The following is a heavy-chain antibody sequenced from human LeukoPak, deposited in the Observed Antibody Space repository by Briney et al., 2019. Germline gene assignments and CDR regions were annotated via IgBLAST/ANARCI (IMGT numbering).Heavy chain of an antibody. J-gene: IGHJ6*02. CDR1: GLTFSSHW. V-gene: IGHV3-74*01. Sequence: GGSLRLSCAASGLTFSSHWMHWVRQAPGKGLVWVSRITNDGSSTTYADSVKGRFTISRDNAKNMLYLQVNSLRAEDTAVYNCAATHYNSNSSAYYYFYGMDVWGQGTTVTVSS. CDR3: AATHYNSNSSAYYYFYGMDV. CDR2: ITNDGSST. D-gene: IGHD6-6*01.